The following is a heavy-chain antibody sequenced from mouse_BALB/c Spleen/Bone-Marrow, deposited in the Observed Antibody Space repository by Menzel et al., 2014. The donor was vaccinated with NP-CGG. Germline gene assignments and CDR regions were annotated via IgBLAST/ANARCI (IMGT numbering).Heavy chain of an antibody. CDR3: ARGSYFYSMDY. CDR2: TWAGGST. Sequence: QVHVKQSGPGLVAPSQSLSITCTISGFSLASYGVHWVRQPPGKGLEWLGVTWAGGSTNYNSALMSKLSISKDNSESQVFLKMNSLQTHDTAMYYCARGSYFYSMDYWGQGTSVTVSS. CDR1: GFSLASYG. V-gene: IGHV2-9*02. J-gene: IGHJ4*01.